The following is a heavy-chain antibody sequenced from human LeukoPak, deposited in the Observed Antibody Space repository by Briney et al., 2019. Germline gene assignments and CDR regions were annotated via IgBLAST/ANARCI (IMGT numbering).Heavy chain of an antibody. D-gene: IGHD5-18*01. J-gene: IGHJ5*02. CDR3: ARDVGYRSWFDP. CDR1: GFTFSNFG. Sequence: GGSLRLSCVVSGFTFSNFGINWVRQAPRQGLEWLSYITGAGNNIYYADSVKGRFTISRDNARNSLYLQMSSLRAEDTAVYYCARDVGYRSWFDPWGQGTLVTVSS. CDR2: ITGAGNNI. V-gene: IGHV3-21*05.